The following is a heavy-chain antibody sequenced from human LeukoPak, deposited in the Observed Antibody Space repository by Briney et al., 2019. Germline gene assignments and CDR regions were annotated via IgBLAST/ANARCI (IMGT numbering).Heavy chain of an antibody. D-gene: IGHD3-10*01. Sequence: ASVKVSCKASGYTFTSYDINWVRQATGQGLEWMGWMNPNSGNTGYAQKFQGRVTMTRNTSISTAYMELSSLRSEDTAVYYCARVPAVLGYGSGRYDYWGQGTLVTVSS. CDR1: GYTFTSYD. J-gene: IGHJ4*02. CDR3: ARVPAVLGYGSGRYDY. CDR2: MNPNSGNT. V-gene: IGHV1-8*01.